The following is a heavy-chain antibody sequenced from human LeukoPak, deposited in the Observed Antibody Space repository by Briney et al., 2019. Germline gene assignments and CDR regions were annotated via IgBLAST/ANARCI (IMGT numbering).Heavy chain of an antibody. V-gene: IGHV1-2*02. CDR3: ARDREWELLCYFDY. J-gene: IGHJ4*02. D-gene: IGHD1-26*01. CDR2: INPNSGGT. Sequence: ASVKVSCKASGYTFTGYYMHWVRQAPGQGLEWMGWINPNSGGTNYAQKFQGRVTTTRDTSISTAYMELSRLRSDDTAVYYCARDREWELLCYFDYWGQGTLVTVSS. CDR1: GYTFTGYY.